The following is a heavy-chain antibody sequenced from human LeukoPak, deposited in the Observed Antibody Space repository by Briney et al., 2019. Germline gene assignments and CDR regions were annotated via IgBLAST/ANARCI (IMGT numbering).Heavy chain of an antibody. D-gene: IGHD3-22*01. CDR1: GYTFTIYY. CDR2: INPSGGST. Sequence: GASVKLSCTASGYTFTIYYMHWVRQPPAQGLEWMGVINPSGGSTSYAQELQGRVTMTRYTSTSTVYTELSSLRSEDTAVYYCARGGDHYDSRAPMDYWGQGTLVTVSS. V-gene: IGHV1-46*01. CDR3: ARGGDHYDSRAPMDY. J-gene: IGHJ4*02.